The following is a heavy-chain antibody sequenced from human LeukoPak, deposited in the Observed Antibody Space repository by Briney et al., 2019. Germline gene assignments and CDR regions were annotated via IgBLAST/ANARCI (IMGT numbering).Heavy chain of an antibody. D-gene: IGHD2-8*01. V-gene: IGHV3-9*01. Sequence: PGGSLRLSCAASGFTFDDYAIHWVRQAPGKGLEWVSGISWNSGKIVYADSVKGRFTISRDNAKNSVYLQMDGLRAEDTALYYCAKETHSTMVPGYAFDIWGQGTMVTVSS. CDR2: ISWNSGKI. J-gene: IGHJ3*02. CDR1: GFTFDDYA. CDR3: AKETHSTMVPGYAFDI.